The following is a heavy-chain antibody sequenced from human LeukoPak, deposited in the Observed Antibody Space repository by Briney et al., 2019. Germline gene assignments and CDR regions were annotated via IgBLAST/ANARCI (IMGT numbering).Heavy chain of an antibody. CDR2: ISSSSAHI. V-gene: IGHV3-21*01. CDR3: ARDIGGSYTAIVY. J-gene: IGHJ4*02. Sequence: GGSLRLSCAASGFTFSIYSMNWVRQAPGKGLEWVSFISSSSAHINYADSVKGRFTISRDNPRNSLYLQMNSLRAEDTAVYYCARDIGGSYTAIVYWGQGTLVTVPT. D-gene: IGHD1-26*01. CDR1: GFTFSIYS.